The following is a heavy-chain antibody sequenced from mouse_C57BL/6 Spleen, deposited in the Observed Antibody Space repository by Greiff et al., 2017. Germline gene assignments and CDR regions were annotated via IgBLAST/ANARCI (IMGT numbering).Heavy chain of an antibody. CDR2: INPSSGYT. Sequence: VQLQESGAELAKPGASVKLSCKASGYTFPSYWMHWVKQRPGQGLEWIGYINPSSGYTKYNQKFKDKATLTADKSSSTADMQLSSLTYEDSAVYYCARHGSSHYYAMDYWGQGTSVTVSS. CDR3: ARHGSSHYYAMDY. V-gene: IGHV1-7*01. CDR1: GYTFPSYW. J-gene: IGHJ4*01. D-gene: IGHD1-1*01.